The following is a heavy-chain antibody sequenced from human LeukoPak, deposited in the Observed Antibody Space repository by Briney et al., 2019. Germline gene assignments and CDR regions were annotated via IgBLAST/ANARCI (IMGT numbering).Heavy chain of an antibody. CDR2: IYYSGST. J-gene: IGHJ4*02. Sequence: PSETLSLTCSVSGGSISSSSSYWGWIRQPPGKGLEWITSIYYSGSTYYNPSLKSRVTISVDTSKNHFSLKLSSVTAADTAVYYCARGGPWFGVYFDYWGQGTLVTVPS. CDR3: ARGGPWFGVYFDY. D-gene: IGHD3-10*01. CDR1: GGSISSSSSY. V-gene: IGHV4-39*07.